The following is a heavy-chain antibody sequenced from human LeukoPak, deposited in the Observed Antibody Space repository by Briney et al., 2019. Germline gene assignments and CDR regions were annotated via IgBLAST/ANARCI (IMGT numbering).Heavy chain of an antibody. CDR2: INPSGGNT. CDR3: ARSLGYETRITMIVVVLFPGWFDP. D-gene: IGHD3-22*01. Sequence: GASVKVSCKASGYTFNTYYMHWVRQAPGQGLDWMGIINPSGGNTNYAQKFQGRVTITADKSTSTAYMELSSLRSEDTAVYYCARSLGYETRITMIVVVLFPGWFDPWGQGTLVTVSS. V-gene: IGHV1-46*02. CDR1: GYTFNTYY. J-gene: IGHJ5*02.